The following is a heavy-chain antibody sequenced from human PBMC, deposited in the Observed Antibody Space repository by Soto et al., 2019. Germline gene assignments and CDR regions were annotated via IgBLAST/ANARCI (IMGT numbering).Heavy chain of an antibody. Sequence: PGGSLRLSCAASGFTFDDYAMHWVRQAPGKGLEWVSLISWDGGSTYYADSVKGRFTISRDNSKNSLYLQMNSLRAEDTALYYCAKSYSSSSFSQFYYYTGMDVWGQGTTVTVSS. CDR2: ISWDGGST. CDR3: AKSYSSSSFSQFYYYTGMDV. D-gene: IGHD6-6*01. V-gene: IGHV3-43D*04. CDR1: GFTFDDYA. J-gene: IGHJ6*02.